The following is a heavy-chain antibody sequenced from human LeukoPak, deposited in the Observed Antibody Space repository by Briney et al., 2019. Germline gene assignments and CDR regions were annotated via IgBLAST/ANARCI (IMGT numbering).Heavy chain of an antibody. Sequence: GGSLRLSCSASGLTVTNAWMNWVRRAPGEGLDWVGRITSKTDGGATDYAAPVKGRFTISRDDSKNTLNLQMNSLKTEDTAVYYCTTGIRGDWGQGTLVAVSS. CDR1: GLTVTNAW. V-gene: IGHV3-15*07. J-gene: IGHJ4*02. CDR2: ITSKTDGGAT. CDR3: TTGIRGD. D-gene: IGHD3-10*01.